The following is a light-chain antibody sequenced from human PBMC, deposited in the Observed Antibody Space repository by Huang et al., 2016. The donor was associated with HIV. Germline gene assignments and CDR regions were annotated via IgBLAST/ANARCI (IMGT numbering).Light chain of an antibody. CDR3: QQYNSTPLYT. CDR1: QSVLYTSNNKSH. Sequence: DIVLTQSPDPLAVSLGERATINCKSSQSVLYTSNNKSHLAGYQKKPGQPPTLIIYWASTRASGVPDRFSGSGSGTDVTITSRSRQAEDVAVYYCQQYNSTPLYTFGQGTKLEIK. CDR2: WAS. V-gene: IGKV4-1*01. J-gene: IGKJ2*01.